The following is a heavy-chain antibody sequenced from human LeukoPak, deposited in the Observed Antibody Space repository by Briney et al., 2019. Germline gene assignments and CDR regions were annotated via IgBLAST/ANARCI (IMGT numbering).Heavy chain of an antibody. Sequence: LVKVSCKASGGTFSSYAISWVRQAPGQGLEWMGRIIPILGIANYAQKFQGRVTITADKSTSTAYMELSSLRSEDTAVYYCARDGIGSGSFSNWFDPWGQGTLVTVSS. V-gene: IGHV1-69*04. CDR3: ARDGIGSGSFSNWFDP. CDR1: GGTFSSYA. J-gene: IGHJ5*02. D-gene: IGHD3-10*01. CDR2: IIPILGIA.